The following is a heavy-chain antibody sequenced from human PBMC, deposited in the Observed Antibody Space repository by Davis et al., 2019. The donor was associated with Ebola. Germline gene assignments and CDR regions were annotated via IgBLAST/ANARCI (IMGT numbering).Heavy chain of an antibody. J-gene: IGHJ5*02. CDR1: GGSIRSSRYY. V-gene: IGHV4-39*07. Sequence: SETLSLTCTVAGGSIRSSRYYWGWIRQPPGKGLEWIGTVYYDGTTYYNPSLKSRVAMSVDTSKNQFSLKLNAVIAADTAVYYCARDRDQYSNQSWLDPWGQGTQVTVSS. CDR3: ARDRDQYSNQSWLDP. CDR2: VYYDGTT. D-gene: IGHD4-11*01.